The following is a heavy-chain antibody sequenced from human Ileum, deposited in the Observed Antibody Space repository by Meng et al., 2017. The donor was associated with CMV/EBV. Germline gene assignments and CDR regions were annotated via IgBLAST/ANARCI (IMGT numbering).Heavy chain of an antibody. D-gene: IGHD3-3*01. CDR1: GFTFSKYG. J-gene: IGHJ4*02. CDR3: ARDREGDYDFWSGYYDY. Sequence: GESLKISCVGSGFTFSKYGIHWVRQAPDKGLEWVAFIRYDGSSKTYAASVKGRFTIARDNPKNTLYLYMSSLRVEDTAVYYCARDREGDYDFWSGYYDYWGQGTLVTVSS. V-gene: IGHV3-30*02. CDR2: IRYDGSSK.